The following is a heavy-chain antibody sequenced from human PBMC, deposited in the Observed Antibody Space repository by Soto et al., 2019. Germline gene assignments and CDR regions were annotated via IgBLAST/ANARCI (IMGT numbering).Heavy chain of an antibody. V-gene: IGHV3-15*01. CDR2: IKSKTDGGTT. CDR3: ARDLSL. D-gene: IGHD3-16*02. J-gene: IGHJ4*02. CDR1: GFPFSNAW. Sequence: GGSLRLSCAASGFPFSNAWMSWVRQASGKGLEWVGRIKSKTDGGTTDYAAPVKDRFTISRDNAKNLLYLQMNSLRAEDTAVYYCARDLSLWGQGT.